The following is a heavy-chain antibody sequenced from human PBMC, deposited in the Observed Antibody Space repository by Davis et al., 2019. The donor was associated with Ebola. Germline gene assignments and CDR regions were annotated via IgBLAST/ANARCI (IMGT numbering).Heavy chain of an antibody. D-gene: IGHD1-14*01. V-gene: IGHV4-39*01. J-gene: IGHJ4*02. CDR2: IYYSGST. CDR1: GGSISSSSYY. CDR3: ARHPFLTTFDY. Sequence: MPSETLSLTCTVSGGSISSSSYYWGWIRQPPGKGLEWIGSIYYSGSTYYNPSLKSRVTISVDTSKNQFSLKLSSVTAADTAVYYCARHPFLTTFDYWGQGTLVTVSS.